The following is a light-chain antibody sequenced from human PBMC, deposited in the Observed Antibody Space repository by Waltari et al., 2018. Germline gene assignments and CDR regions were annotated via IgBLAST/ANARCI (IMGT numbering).Light chain of an antibody. CDR2: DAS. Sequence: CRASQSVGESLAWDQQRPGQAPRLLIYDASTRATGTPGRFSGSGFGTDFSLAISSLEPEDFAVYFCQHYVNLPVTFGQGTKVEI. J-gene: IGKJ1*01. CDR3: QHYVNLPVT. CDR1: QSVGES. V-gene: IGKV3-20*01.